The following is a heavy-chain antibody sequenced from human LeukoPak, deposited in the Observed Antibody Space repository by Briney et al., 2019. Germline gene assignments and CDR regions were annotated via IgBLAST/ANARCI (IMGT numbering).Heavy chain of an antibody. D-gene: IGHD6-19*01. CDR2: IYYSGGT. CDR3: ARPLTTSGWVYDAFNI. Sequence: SETLSLTCTVSGGSISSYYWSWIRQPPGKGLEWIGYIYYSGGTSYNPSLQSRVTISVDTSKNQFSLRLTSVTAADTAVYYCARPLTTSGWVYDAFNIWGQGTMVTVSS. J-gene: IGHJ3*02. V-gene: IGHV4-59*08. CDR1: GGSISSYY.